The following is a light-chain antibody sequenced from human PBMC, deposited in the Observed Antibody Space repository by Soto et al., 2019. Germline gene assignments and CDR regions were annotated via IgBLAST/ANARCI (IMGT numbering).Light chain of an antibody. J-gene: IGKJ4*01. CDR1: QGIDNS. CDR3: QQFYDSPIT. CDR2: AAS. V-gene: IGKV1-9*01. Sequence: DIQLTQSPSSLSASAGVRAIISCRANQGIDNSLAWYQQKPGKAPKLLIYAASNLASGVPSRFSTSGSGTEFTLNVSRLQPEDVATYYCQQFYDSPITFGGGTQVQIK.